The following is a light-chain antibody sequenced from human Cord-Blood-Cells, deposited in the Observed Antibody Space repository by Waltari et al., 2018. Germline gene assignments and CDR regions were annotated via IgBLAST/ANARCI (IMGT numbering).Light chain of an antibody. Sequence: DIQMTQSPSTLSASVGDRVTITCRASQSISSWLAWYQQKPGEAPKLLIYKASSLESGVPPRFSGSGSGTEFTLTISGLQPDDFATYYCQQYNSYSYTFGQGTKLEIK. CDR1: QSISSW. V-gene: IGKV1-5*03. CDR2: KAS. J-gene: IGKJ2*01. CDR3: QQYNSYSYT.